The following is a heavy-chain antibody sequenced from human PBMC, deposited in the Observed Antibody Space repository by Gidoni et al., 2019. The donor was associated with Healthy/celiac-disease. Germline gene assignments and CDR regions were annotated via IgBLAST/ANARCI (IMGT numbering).Heavy chain of an antibody. J-gene: IGHJ2*01. V-gene: IGHV4-61*02. CDR3: ARVPYCGGDCYYWYFDL. CDR1: SGSISSGSYY. D-gene: IGHD2-21*02. CDR2: IYPSGST. Sequence: QVQLQESGQGQVKPSQTLSLTCTVSSGSISSGSYYWSWIRQPAGKGLEWIGRIYPSGSTNYNPSLKSRVTISVDTSKNQFSLTLSSVTAADTAVYYCARVPYCGGDCYYWYFDLWGRGTLVTVSS.